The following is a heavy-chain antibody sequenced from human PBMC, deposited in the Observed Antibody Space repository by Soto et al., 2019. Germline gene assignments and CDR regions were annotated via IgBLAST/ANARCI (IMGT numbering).Heavy chain of an antibody. D-gene: IGHD3-16*01. CDR1: GFSFSDYD. J-gene: IGHJ6*02. CDR3: ARDLCGLDV. Sequence: QVQLVESGGGLVKPGGSLRLSCAATGFSFSDYDMTWIRQAPGQGLEWLSYISRADSTKYYAGSVKGRFTIAVDSAKRSVYLQMNSLRADDAAVYYCARDLCGLDVWGQGTTVIVSS. V-gene: IGHV3-11*01. CDR2: ISRADSTK.